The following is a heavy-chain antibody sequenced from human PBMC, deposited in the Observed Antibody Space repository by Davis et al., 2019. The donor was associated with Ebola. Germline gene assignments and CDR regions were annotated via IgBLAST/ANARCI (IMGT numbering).Heavy chain of an antibody. Sequence: GESLKISCAASGSTFTDYYMGWIRQAPGKGLEWVSYISGDSLYTNYADSVKGRFTISRDNAENSLYLQMNSLRAEDTAVYYCARWLQTRGQGTLVTVSS. D-gene: IGHD5-24*01. CDR3: ARWLQT. V-gene: IGHV3-11*06. J-gene: IGHJ4*02. CDR2: ISGDSLYT. CDR1: GSTFTDYY.